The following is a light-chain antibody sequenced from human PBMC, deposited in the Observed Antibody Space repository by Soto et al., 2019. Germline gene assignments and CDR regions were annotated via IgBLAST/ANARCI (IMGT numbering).Light chain of an antibody. CDR1: SSDIGGYKH. Sequence: QSALTQPASVSGSPGQSITISCTGTSSDIGGYKHVSWYQQHPGKAPKLMIYEVTNRPSGVSYRFSGSKSGNTASLTISGLQAEDEADYYCSSYKTSSTQVFGTGTKFTVL. CDR3: SSYKTSSTQV. V-gene: IGLV2-14*01. CDR2: EVT. J-gene: IGLJ1*01.